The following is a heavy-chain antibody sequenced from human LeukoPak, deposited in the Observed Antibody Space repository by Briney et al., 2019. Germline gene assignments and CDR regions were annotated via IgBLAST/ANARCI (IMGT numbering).Heavy chain of an antibody. CDR1: GYSFTSGHY. CDR2: IYHTGST. Sequence: SETLSLTCSVSGYSFTSGHYWGWIRQPPGKGLEWIGDIYHTGSTHYNPSLKSQVTISVDTSKNQFSLKLSSVAAADTAVYYCARYCSSTTCILRGFDYWGQGTLVTVSS. V-gene: IGHV4-38-2*01. J-gene: IGHJ4*02. D-gene: IGHD2-2*01. CDR3: ARYCSSTTCILRGFDY.